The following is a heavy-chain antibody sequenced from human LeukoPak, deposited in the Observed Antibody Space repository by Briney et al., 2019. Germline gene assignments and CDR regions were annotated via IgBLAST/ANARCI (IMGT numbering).Heavy chain of an antibody. CDR3: ARDYYDSSGYSSPDAFDI. CDR1: GFTFSSYG. CDR2: IWYDGSNK. V-gene: IGHV3-33*01. Sequence: GGSLRLSCAASGFTFSSYGMHWVRQAPGKGLEWVAVIWYDGSNKYYADSVKGRFTISRDNSKNTLYLQMNSLRAEDTAVYYCARDYYDSSGYSSPDAFDIWGQGTMVTVSS. D-gene: IGHD3-22*01. J-gene: IGHJ3*02.